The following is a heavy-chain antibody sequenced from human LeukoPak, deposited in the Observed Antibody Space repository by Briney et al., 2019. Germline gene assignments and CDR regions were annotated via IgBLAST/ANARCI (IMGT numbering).Heavy chain of an antibody. V-gene: IGHV3-74*01. D-gene: IGHD3-10*01. CDR3: AKDYGSGSYYHYYYYGMDV. CDR2: ISTDGSSA. J-gene: IGHJ6*02. Sequence: GGSLRLSCAASGFTFSSYWMHWVRQAPGKGLVWVSRISTDGSSAIYADSVKGRFTISRDNSKNTLYLQMNSLRAEDTAVYYCAKDYGSGSYYHYYYYGMDVWGQGTTVTVSS. CDR1: GFTFSSYW.